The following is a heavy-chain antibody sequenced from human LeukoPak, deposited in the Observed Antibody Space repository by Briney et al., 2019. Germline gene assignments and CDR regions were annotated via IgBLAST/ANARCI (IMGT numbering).Heavy chain of an antibody. CDR2: IGSGADL. CDR3: ARDGYDILTGYISSYYYMDL. CDR1: GFAFGVHA. J-gene: IGHJ6*03. Sequence: PGGSLRLSCVGSGFAFGVHAMSWVRQAPGKGPEWVATIGSGADLFYAESVKGRFTISRDNAKNSLYLQMNSLRAEDTAVYYCARDGYDILTGYISSYYYMDLWGKGTTVTVSS. D-gene: IGHD3-9*01. V-gene: IGHV3-69-1*01.